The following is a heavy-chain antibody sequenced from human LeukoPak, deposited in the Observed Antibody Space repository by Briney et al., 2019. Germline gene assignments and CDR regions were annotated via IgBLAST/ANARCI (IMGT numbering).Heavy chain of an antibody. CDR2: IWYDGSIK. CDR1: GFTFNTHG. D-gene: IGHD5-18*01. V-gene: IGHV3-33*01. Sequence: GGSLRLSCAASGFTFNTHGMHWVRQAPGKGLEWVAVIWYDGSIKYYSDSVKGRFTISRDNSKNTLNLQMNSLRAEDTAVYYCAREGDVDTAMVFDYWGQGTLVTVSS. CDR3: AREGDVDTAMVFDY. J-gene: IGHJ4*02.